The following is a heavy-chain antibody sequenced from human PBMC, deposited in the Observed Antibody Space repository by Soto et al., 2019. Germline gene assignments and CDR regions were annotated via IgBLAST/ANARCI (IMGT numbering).Heavy chain of an antibody. J-gene: IGHJ6*03. CDR2: IIPILGIA. CDR1: GGTFSSYT. D-gene: IGHD2-21*01. Sequence: GASVKVSCKASGGTFSSYTISWVRQAPGQGLEWMGRIIPILGIANYAQKFQGRVTITADKSTSTAYMELSSLRSEDTAVYYCARDCGMKGRTWDYYYMDVWGKGTTVTVSS. V-gene: IGHV1-69*04. CDR3: ARDCGMKGRTWDYYYMDV.